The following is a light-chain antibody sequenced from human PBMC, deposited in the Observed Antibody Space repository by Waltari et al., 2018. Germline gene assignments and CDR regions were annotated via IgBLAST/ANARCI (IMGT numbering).Light chain of an antibody. Sequence: EIVLTQSPGTLSLSPGERANLSRRASQSVSGSYLAWYQQKPGQAPRLLIYGASSRAPGVPDRFGGSGSGTDFTLTISRLEPEDFAVYYCQQYGNSPRYTFGQGTKLEIK. V-gene: IGKV3-20*01. CDR2: GAS. CDR3: QQYGNSPRYT. J-gene: IGKJ2*01. CDR1: QSVSGSY.